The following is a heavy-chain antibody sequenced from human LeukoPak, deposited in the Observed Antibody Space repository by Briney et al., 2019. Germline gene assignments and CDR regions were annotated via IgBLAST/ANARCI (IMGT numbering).Heavy chain of an antibody. V-gene: IGHV3-33*01. Sequence: GGSLRLSCAASGFTFSRYGMHWVRQAPGKGLEWVAVIWYDGSNKYYADSVKGRFTISRDNSKNTLYLQMNSLRAEDTAVYYCAGEGGATSFDYWGQGTLVTVSS. CDR3: AGEGGATSFDY. CDR2: IWYDGSNK. CDR1: GFTFSRYG. J-gene: IGHJ4*02. D-gene: IGHD1-26*01.